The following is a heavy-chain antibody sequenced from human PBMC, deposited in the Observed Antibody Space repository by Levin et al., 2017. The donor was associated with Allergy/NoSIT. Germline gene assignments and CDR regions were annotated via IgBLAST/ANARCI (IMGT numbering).Heavy chain of an antibody. J-gene: IGHJ4*02. CDR1: GFTFSYAW. Sequence: GESLKISCAASGFTFSYAWMSWVRQAPGKGLEWVGRIQSETEGGTTEYTAPVKGRFSISRDDSKNTLYLQMNSLKIEDTAMYYCTTEKHGFLEWPPLHDYWGQGTLVTVSS. CDR3: TTEKHGFLEWPPLHDY. D-gene: IGHD3-3*01. V-gene: IGHV3-15*01. CDR2: IQSETEGGTT.